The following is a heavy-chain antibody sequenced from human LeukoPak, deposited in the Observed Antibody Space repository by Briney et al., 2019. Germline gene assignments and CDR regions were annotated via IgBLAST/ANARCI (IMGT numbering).Heavy chain of an antibody. CDR3: ARGSAYSSSWYYYYYGMDV. D-gene: IGHD6-13*01. J-gene: IGHJ6*02. CDR2: INHSGST. V-gene: IGHV4-34*01. Sequence: RASETLSLTCTVSGGAVSSYYWSWIRQPPGKGLEWIGEINHSGSTNYNPSLKSRVTISVDTSKNQFSLKLSSVTAADTAVYYCARGSAYSSSWYYYYYGMDVWGQGTTVTVSS. CDR1: GGAVSSYY.